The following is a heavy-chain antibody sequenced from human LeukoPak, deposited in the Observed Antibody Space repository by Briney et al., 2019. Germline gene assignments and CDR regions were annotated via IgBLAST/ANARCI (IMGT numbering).Heavy chain of an antibody. CDR3: VRPQFYGSGSPIDY. V-gene: IGHV3-11*01. CDR2: ISASGGSV. D-gene: IGHD3-10*01. J-gene: IGHJ4*02. Sequence: GGSLGLSCAASGFIFCDYYMGWIRQPPGRGVEGVSYISASGGSVEYADSVNGRIPVSRDNAQNSLSLQRRSLRAEDTAVYYSVRPQFYGSGSPIDYWGQGALVTVSS. CDR1: GFIFCDYY.